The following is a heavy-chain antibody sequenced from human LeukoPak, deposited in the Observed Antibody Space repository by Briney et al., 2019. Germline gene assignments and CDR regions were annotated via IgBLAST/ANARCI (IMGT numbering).Heavy chain of an antibody. V-gene: IGHV3-74*01. CDR2: INSDGSSI. CDR1: GFTFSSYW. CDR3: ARVIAVAGNYYFDY. D-gene: IGHD6-19*01. Sequence: PGGSLRLSCAASGFTFSSYWMHWVRQAPGKGLVWVSRINSDGSSISYADSVKGRFTIPRDNAKNTLYLQMNSLRAEDTAVYYCARVIAVAGNYYFDYWGQGTLVTVSS. J-gene: IGHJ4*02.